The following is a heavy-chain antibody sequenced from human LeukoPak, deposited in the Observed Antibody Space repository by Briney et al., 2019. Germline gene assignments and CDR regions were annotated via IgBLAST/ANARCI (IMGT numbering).Heavy chain of an antibody. Sequence: GSLRLSCVASGFTFNSYAMNWVRQAPGKGLEWVANIKQDGSKKSYVDSVKGRFTISRDNAKNSLYLQMNSLRAEDTAIYYCTRVGYIDEGIDYWGQGTLVTVSS. CDR1: GFTFNSYA. V-gene: IGHV3-7*04. J-gene: IGHJ4*02. D-gene: IGHD5-24*01. CDR3: TRVGYIDEGIDY. CDR2: IKQDGSKK.